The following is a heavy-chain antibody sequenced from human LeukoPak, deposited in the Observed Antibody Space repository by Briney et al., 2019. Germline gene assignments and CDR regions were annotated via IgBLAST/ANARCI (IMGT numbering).Heavy chain of an antibody. CDR2: IYHSGST. D-gene: IGHD3-9*01. V-gene: IGHV4-38-2*01. J-gene: IGHJ4*02. CDR1: GYSISSGYY. Sequence: PSETLSLTRAVSGYSISSGYYWGWIRQPPGKGLEWIGSIYHSGSTYYNPSLKSRVTISVDTSKNQFSLKLSSVTAADTAVYYCARSHQLFDWLLIWGQGTLVTVSS. CDR3: ARSHQLFDWLLI.